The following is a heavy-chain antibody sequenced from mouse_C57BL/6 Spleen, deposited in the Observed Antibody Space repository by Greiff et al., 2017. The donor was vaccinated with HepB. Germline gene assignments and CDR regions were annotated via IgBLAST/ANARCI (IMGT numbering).Heavy chain of an antibody. V-gene: IGHV1-61*01. CDR2: IYPSDSET. CDR3: EILCGSSRYYSDS. Sequence: QVQLQQPGAELVRPGSSVKLSCKASGYTFTSYWMDWVKQRPGQGLEWIGNIYPSDSETHYNQKFKDKATLTVDKSSSTAYMQLSSLTSEDSALYFCEILCGSSRYYSDSWGQGTTLTLSS. D-gene: IGHD1-1*01. J-gene: IGHJ2*01. CDR1: GYTFTSYW.